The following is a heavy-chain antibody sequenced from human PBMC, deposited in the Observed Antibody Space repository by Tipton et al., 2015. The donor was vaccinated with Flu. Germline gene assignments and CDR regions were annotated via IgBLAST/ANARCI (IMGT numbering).Heavy chain of an antibody. Sequence: TLRLSCTVSSGSIRSTNYFCAWIRQPPGKRLELIGSIYPSGTTYYNPSLKSRVTISVDTSKSQFSLMLRSVTAADTAVYFCARLSYYDVDLKNFYFDYWGQGALVTVSS. CDR3: ARLSYYDVDLKNFYFDY. CDR1: SGSIRSTNYF. D-gene: IGHD1-26*01. CDR2: IYPSGTT. V-gene: IGHV4-39*01. J-gene: IGHJ4*02.